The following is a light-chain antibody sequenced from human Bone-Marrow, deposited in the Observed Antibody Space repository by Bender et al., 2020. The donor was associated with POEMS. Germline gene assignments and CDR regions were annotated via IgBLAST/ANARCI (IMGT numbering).Light chain of an antibody. J-gene: IGLJ1*01. CDR2: DVT. V-gene: IGLV2-14*01. CDR1: SSDIGGYNY. Sequence: QSALTQPPSVSGSPGQSVTISCTGASSDIGGYNYVSWYQQLPGKAPKLMIFDVTKRPSGVSDRFSGSEFGKTASLTISGLQAEDEADYYCSSYTASSTYVFGTGTRVTVL. CDR3: SSYTASSTYV.